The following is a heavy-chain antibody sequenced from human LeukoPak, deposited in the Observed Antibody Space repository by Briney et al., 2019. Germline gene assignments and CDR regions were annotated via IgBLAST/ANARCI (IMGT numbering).Heavy chain of an antibody. J-gene: IGHJ4*02. D-gene: IGHD5-12*01. Sequence: GGSLRLSCAASRFTFSTYSMNWVRQAPGKGLEWISYITSSSSAIYYTDSVKGRFTVSRDNAKNSLYLQMNSLRAEDTAVYYCARDNRGYDYWGQGTLVTVSS. CDR2: ITSSSSAI. CDR3: ARDNRGYDY. V-gene: IGHV3-48*04. CDR1: RFTFSTYS.